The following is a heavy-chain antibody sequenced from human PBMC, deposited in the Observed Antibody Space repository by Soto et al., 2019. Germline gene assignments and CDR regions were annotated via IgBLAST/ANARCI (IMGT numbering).Heavy chain of an antibody. V-gene: IGHV1-69*12. CDR3: ARARDRRTGTTLASHFDY. D-gene: IGHD1-7*01. J-gene: IGHJ4*02. CDR1: GGTFSSYA. CDR2: IIPIFGTA. Sequence: QVQLVQSGAEVKKPGSSVKVSCKASGGTFSSYAISWVRQAPGQGLEWMGGIIPIFGTANYAQKFQGRVTITADESTSTAYMELSSLRSDDTAVYYCARARDRRTGTTLASHFDYWGQGTLVTVSS.